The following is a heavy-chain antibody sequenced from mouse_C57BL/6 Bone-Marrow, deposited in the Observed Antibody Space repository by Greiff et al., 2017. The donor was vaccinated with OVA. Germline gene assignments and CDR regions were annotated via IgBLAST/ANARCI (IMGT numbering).Heavy chain of an antibody. CDR2: LDPENGDT. Sequence: VQLKESGAELVRPGASVKLSCTASGFNIKDDYMHWVKQRPEQGLEWIGWLDPENGDTEYASKFQGKATITADTSSNTAYLQLSSLTSEDTDVYYCTTYRYWGKGTTLTVSS. CDR3: TTYRY. V-gene: IGHV14-4*01. CDR1: GFNIKDDY. J-gene: IGHJ2*01.